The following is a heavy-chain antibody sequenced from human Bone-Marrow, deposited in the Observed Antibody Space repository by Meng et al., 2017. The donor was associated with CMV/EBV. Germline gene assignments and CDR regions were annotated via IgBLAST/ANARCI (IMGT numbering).Heavy chain of an antibody. Sequence: LSCTVPSGSISGSPYFWGWIRHPPGKRLEWIGNIYSRGSTYYNPSLKSRVTMSVDTSKNQFSLNLTSVTVADTAVYDCSRVILAGYDCSGYIFDWGQGTLVTVSS. D-gene: IGHD3-22*01. CDR1: SGSISGSPYF. CDR2: IYSRGST. J-gene: IGHJ4*02. CDR3: SRVILAGYDCSGYIFD. V-gene: IGHV4-39*07.